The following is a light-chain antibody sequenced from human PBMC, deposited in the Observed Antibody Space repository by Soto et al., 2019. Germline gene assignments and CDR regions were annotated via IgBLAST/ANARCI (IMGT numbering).Light chain of an antibody. CDR3: SSYTSSSTLL. V-gene: IGLV2-14*01. J-gene: IGLJ2*01. Sequence: QSALTQPASVSVSPGQSITISCTGTSSDVGGYNYVSWYQQHPGKAPKLMIYEVSNRPSGVSNRFSGSKSGNTASLTISGLQAEDAADYYCSSYTSSSTLLFGGGTKLT. CDR2: EVS. CDR1: SSDVGGYNY.